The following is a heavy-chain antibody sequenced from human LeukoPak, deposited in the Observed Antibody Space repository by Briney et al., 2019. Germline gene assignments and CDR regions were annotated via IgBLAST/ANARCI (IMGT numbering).Heavy chain of an antibody. CDR1: GFTFSDYY. D-gene: IGHD2-15*01. V-gene: IGHV3-11*01. CDR3: ARCDSGGSCYSFPY. J-gene: IGHJ4*02. CDR2: ISSSGSTI. Sequence: GGSLRLSCAASGFTFSDYYMSWIRQAPGKELEWVSYISSSGSTIYYADSVKGRFTISRDNAKNSLYLQMNSLRAEDTAVYYCARCDSGGSCYSFPYWGQGTLVTVSS.